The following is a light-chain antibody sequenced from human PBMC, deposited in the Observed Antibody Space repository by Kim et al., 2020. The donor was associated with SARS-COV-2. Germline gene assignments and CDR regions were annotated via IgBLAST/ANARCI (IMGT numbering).Light chain of an antibody. V-gene: IGLV3-1*01. CDR2: KDS. Sequence: VSVSPGQTASITCSGDKLGDKYACWYQQKPGPSPVVVIYKDSKRPSGIPERFSGSNSGNTATLTISGTQAMDEADYYCQAWDSRVVFGGGTQLTVL. J-gene: IGLJ2*01. CDR3: QAWDSRVV. CDR1: KLGDKY.